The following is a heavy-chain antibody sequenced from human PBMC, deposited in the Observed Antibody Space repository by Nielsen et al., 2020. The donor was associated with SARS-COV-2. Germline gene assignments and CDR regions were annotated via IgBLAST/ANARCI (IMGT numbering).Heavy chain of an antibody. CDR3: ARILGYFDWLLNY. CDR1: GGTFSSYA. D-gene: IGHD3-9*01. J-gene: IGHJ4*02. CDR2: IIPILGIA. Sequence: SVKVSCKASGGTFSSYAISWVRQAPGQGLEWMGRIIPILGIANYAQKFQGRVTITADKSTSTAYMELSSLRSEDTAVYYCARILGYFDWLLNYWGQGTLVTVSS. V-gene: IGHV1-69*04.